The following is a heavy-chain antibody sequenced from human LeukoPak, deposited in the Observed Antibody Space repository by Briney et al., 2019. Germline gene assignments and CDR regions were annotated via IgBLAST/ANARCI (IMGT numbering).Heavy chain of an antibody. J-gene: IGHJ3*02. CDR1: GFTFNSYW. V-gene: IGHV3-7*01. CDR2: IKQDGNKK. Sequence: GGSLRLSCAASGFTFNSYWMAWVRQAPGKGLEWVANIKQDGNKKYYVDSVKGRFTISRDNAKNSLYLQMNSLRVEDTAVFYCAREEGRAFDIWGQGTMVTVSS. CDR3: AREEGRAFDI.